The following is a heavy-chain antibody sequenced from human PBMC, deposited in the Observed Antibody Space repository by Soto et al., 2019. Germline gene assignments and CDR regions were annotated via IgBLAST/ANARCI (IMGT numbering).Heavy chain of an antibody. V-gene: IGHV3-11*01. J-gene: IGHJ4*02. Sequence: PGGSLRLSCTASGFTFGDYAMSWVRQAPGKGLEWVSYIDNSGTIKYYADSVKGRFTISRDNTKNSLSLQMNSLGAEDTAIYYCARIEGDCSGGSCYSGGFDYWGQGALVTVSS. CDR2: IDNSGTIK. CDR1: GFTFGDYA. D-gene: IGHD2-15*01. CDR3: ARIEGDCSGGSCYSGGFDY.